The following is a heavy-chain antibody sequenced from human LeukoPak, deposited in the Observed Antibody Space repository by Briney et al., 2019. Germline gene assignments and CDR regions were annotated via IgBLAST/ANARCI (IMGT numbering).Heavy chain of an antibody. V-gene: IGHV4-39*07. CDR3: ARVAAAGYFDY. J-gene: IGHJ4*02. D-gene: IGHD6-13*01. CDR2: IYYSGST. CDR1: DDSISDYY. Sequence: PSETLSLTCTVSDDSISDYYRGWIRQPPGKGLEWIGSIYYSGSTYYNPSLKSRVTISVDTSKNQFSLKLSSVTAADTAVYYCARVAAAGYFDYWGQGTLVTVSS.